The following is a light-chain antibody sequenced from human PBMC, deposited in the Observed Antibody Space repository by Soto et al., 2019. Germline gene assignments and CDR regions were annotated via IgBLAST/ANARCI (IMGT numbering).Light chain of an antibody. CDR3: SSYTRSSTAV. CDR2: DVD. Sequence: QSALTQPASVSGSPGQSITISCTGTSSDVGGYNYVSWYQQHPGKVPKLMIYDVDNRPSGVSNRFSGSKSGNTASLTISGLQAEDEAVYYCSSYTRSSTAVFGGGTQLTVL. J-gene: IGLJ2*01. V-gene: IGLV2-14*01. CDR1: SSDVGGYNY.